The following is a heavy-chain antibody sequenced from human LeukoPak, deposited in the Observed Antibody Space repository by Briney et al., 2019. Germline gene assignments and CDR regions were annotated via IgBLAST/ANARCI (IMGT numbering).Heavy chain of an antibody. J-gene: IGHJ6*02. Sequence: PSQTLSLTCTVSGGSISSGSYYWSWIRQPAGKGLEWIGRIYTSGSTNYNPSLKSRVTISVDTSKHRFSLKLSSVTAADTAVYYCARAPDCSSTSCYTYHYGMDVWGQGTTVTVSS. D-gene: IGHD2-2*02. CDR1: GGSISSGSYY. CDR3: ARAPDCSSTSCYTYHYGMDV. V-gene: IGHV4-61*02. CDR2: IYTSGST.